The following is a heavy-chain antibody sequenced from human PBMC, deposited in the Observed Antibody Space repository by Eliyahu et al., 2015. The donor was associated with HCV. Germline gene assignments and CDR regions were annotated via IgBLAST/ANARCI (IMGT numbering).Heavy chain of an antibody. V-gene: IGHV3-74*01. CDR2: ISSDGITT. D-gene: IGHD6-19*01. Sequence: EVQLVESGGDLVHXGGSLXLSCVASGFTFSSYGXXWVRQAPGXGLVWVSRISSDGITTSHADSVRGRFTISRDNAKNTLYLQMDSLRAEDTAFYFCARDRVSAELDNWGQGTLVTVSS. J-gene: IGHJ4*02. CDR3: ARDRVSAELDN. CDR1: GFTFSSYG.